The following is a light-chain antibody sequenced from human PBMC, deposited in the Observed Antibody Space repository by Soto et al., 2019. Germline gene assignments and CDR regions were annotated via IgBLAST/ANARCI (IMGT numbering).Light chain of an antibody. CDR1: QNIVGW. V-gene: IGKV1-5*03. CDR3: QHYDSYPIT. Sequence: DIQMTQSPSTLPASVGDRVTISCRASQNIVGWLAWYQHKPGRAPKLLIYQASTLEIGVPSRFSGSGSGTEFTLTISSLQPDDSATYYCQHYDSYPITFGQGTRLEIK. J-gene: IGKJ5*01. CDR2: QAS.